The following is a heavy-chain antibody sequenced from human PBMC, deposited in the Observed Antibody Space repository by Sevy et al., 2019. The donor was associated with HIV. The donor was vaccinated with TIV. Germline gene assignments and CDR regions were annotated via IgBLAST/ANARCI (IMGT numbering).Heavy chain of an antibody. J-gene: IGHJ4*02. D-gene: IGHD5-18*01. CDR2: IWYDGSNK. V-gene: IGHV3-33*01. CDR1: GFTFSSYG. CDR3: ARDVDTAMVTGYFDY. Sequence: GGSLRLSCAASGFTFSSYGMHWVRQAPGKGLERVAVIWYDGSNKYYADSVKGRFTISRDNSKNTLYLQMNSLRAEDTAVYYCARDVDTAMVTGYFDYWGQGTLVTVSS.